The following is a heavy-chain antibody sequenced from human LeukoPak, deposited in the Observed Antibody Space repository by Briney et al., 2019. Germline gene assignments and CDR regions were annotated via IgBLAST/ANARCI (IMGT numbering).Heavy chain of an antibody. CDR3: ARDPEALPDY. V-gene: IGHV3-74*01. Sequence: GGSLRLSCAPSGFTFSSYWMHWVRQAPGKGLVWVSRMNSDVRSTSYADSVKGRFTISRDNAKNTLYLQMNSLRAEDTAVYYCARDPEALPDYWGQGTLVTVSS. CDR2: MNSDVRST. D-gene: IGHD1-14*01. CDR1: GFTFSSYW. J-gene: IGHJ4*02.